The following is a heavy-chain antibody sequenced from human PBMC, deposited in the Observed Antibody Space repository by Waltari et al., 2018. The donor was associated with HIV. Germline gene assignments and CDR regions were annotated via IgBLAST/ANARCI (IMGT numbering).Heavy chain of an antibody. CDR3: ARHSLTYYYDSSGYSVAFDY. D-gene: IGHD3-22*01. CDR2: IYYRGDT. Sequence: QLQLQESGPGLVKPSETLSLTCTVSGGSISSSSYYWGWIRTPPGKGLEWIGGIYYRGDTYYTPTLKGGVTISVGTSKNQFSLKLSSVTAADTAVYYCARHSLTYYYDSSGYSVAFDYWGQGTLVTVSS. CDR1: GGSISSSSYY. V-gene: IGHV4-39*01. J-gene: IGHJ4*02.